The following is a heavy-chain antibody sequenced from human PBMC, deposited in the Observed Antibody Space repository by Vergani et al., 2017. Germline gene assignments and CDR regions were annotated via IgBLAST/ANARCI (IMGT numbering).Heavy chain of an antibody. Sequence: LVESGGGLVQPGGSLRLSCAASSFSVSSHYMTWVRQAPGKGLEWVSTISGSGGSTYYADSVKGRFTISRDNAKKSLYLQMNSLRGEDTAVYYCARGNSLGSYWGQGTLVTVSS. J-gene: IGHJ4*02. CDR3: ARGNSLGSY. V-gene: IGHV3-23*04. CDR1: SFSVSSHY. D-gene: IGHD1-7*01. CDR2: ISGSGGST.